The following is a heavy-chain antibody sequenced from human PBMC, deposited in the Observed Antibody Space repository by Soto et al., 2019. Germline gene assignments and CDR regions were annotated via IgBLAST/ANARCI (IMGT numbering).Heavy chain of an antibody. CDR3: ARGSIEMATRYYFDY. V-gene: IGHV3-13*01. Sequence: GESLKISCAASGFTFSSYDMHWVRQATGKGLEWVSAIGTAGDTYYPGSVKGRFTISRENAKNSLYLQMNSLRAGDTAVYYCARGSIEMATRYYFDYWGQGTLVTVSS. J-gene: IGHJ4*02. CDR1: GFTFSSYD. CDR2: IGTAGDT. D-gene: IGHD5-12*01.